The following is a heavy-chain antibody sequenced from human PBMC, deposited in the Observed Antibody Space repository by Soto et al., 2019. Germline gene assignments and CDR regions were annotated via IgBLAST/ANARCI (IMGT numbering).Heavy chain of an antibody. D-gene: IGHD1-26*01. Sequence: SVKVSCKASGGAFSSYAISWGRQAPVQGPEWMGGIIPIFGTANYAQKFQGRVTITADESTSTAYMELSSPRSEDTAVYYCARDVLGPSFSVGFDYWGQGTLVTVSS. CDR2: IIPIFGTA. J-gene: IGHJ4*02. V-gene: IGHV1-69*13. CDR1: GGAFSSYA. CDR3: ARDVLGPSFSVGFDY.